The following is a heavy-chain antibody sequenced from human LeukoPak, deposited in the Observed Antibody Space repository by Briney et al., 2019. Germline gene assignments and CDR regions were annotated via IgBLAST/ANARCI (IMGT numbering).Heavy chain of an antibody. J-gene: IGHJ3*02. CDR3: ASSIGFRSWDAFDI. V-gene: IGHV3-74*01. CDR2: INSDGSST. CDR1: GFTFSSYW. Sequence: PGGSLRLSCAASGFTFSSYWMHWVRQAPGKGLVWVSRINSDGSSTSYADSVKGRFTISRDNAKNTLYLQMHSLRAEDTAVYYCASSIGFRSWDAFDIWGQGTMVAVSS. D-gene: IGHD3-10*01.